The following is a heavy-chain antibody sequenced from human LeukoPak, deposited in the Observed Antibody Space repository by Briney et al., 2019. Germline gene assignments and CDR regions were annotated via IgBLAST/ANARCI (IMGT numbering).Heavy chain of an antibody. J-gene: IGHJ4*02. V-gene: IGHV1-2*02. CDR3: ARFSFSSSSSPFDY. CDR1: GYTFTGYY. Sequence: ASVKVSCKASGYTFTGYYMHWVRQAPGQGPEWMGWINPNSGGTNYAQKFQGRVTMTRDTSISTAYMELSRLRSDDTAVYYCARFSFSSSSSPFDYWGQGTLVTVSS. D-gene: IGHD6-6*01. CDR2: INPNSGGT.